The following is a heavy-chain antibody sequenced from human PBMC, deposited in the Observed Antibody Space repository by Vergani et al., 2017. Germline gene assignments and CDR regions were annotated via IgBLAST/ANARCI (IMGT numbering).Heavy chain of an antibody. V-gene: IGHV4-34*01. D-gene: IGHD3-22*01. CDR2: INHSGST. Sequence: QVQLQQWGAGLLKPSETLSLTCAVYGGSFSGYYWSWIRQPPGKGLEWIGEINHSGSTNYHPSLKSRVTISVDTSKNQFSLKLSSVTAAGPAVYYCARGVTMIVVVIPHSWFDPWGQGTLVTVSS. J-gene: IGHJ5*02. CDR1: GGSFSGYY. CDR3: ARGVTMIVVVIPHSWFDP.